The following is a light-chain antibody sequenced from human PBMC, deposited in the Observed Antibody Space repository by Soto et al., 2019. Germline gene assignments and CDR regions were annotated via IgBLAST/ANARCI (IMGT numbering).Light chain of an antibody. CDR1: SSDVGGYNY. Sequence: PVLTQLPSASGSPGQSATISCPGTSSDVGGYNYVSWYQQHPGKAPKLMIYEVNGRPSGVPDRFSGSKSGNTASLTVSELQAEDEADYYCSSYAGSNNLLFGGGTQLTVL. CDR2: EVN. J-gene: IGLJ2*01. V-gene: IGLV2-8*01. CDR3: SSYAGSNNLL.